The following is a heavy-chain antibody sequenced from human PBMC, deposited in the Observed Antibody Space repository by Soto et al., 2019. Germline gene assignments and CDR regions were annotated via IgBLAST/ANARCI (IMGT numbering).Heavy chain of an antibody. D-gene: IGHD3-22*01. CDR2: IYHSGKT. CDR3: ARDKRVTMIGGWFDP. CDR1: GYSTSSGYY. J-gene: IGHJ5*02. V-gene: IGHV4-38-2*02. Sequence: SETLSVTSVVSGYSTSSGYYWAFVRQPPGKELEWMGSIYHSGKTYYKPSLRSRVTVAVDTSKNQFSMKLISVTDAGTAVNYFARDKRVTMIGGWFDPWGQGTLVTVSS.